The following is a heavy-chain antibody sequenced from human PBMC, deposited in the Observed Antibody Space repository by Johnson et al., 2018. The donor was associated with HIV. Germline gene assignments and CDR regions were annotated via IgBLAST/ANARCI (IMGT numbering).Heavy chain of an antibody. D-gene: IGHD1-26*01. CDR1: GFTFSQYG. CDR3: AKNNQVWGLLPVDAFDI. CDR2: IRYDGSNK. Sequence: QVQLVESGGGVVQPGGSLRLSCAASGFTFSQYGMHWVRQAPDKGLELVAFIRYDGSNKYYVDSVKGRFTISRDNSKNTLYLQMNSLRPEDTAVYYCAKNNQVWGLLPVDAFDIWGQGTLITVSS. J-gene: IGHJ3*02. V-gene: IGHV3-30*02.